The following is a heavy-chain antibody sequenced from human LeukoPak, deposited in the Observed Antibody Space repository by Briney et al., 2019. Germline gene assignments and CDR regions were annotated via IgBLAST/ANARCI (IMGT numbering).Heavy chain of an antibody. CDR1: GGTFSSYA. CDR2: TIPIFGTA. J-gene: IGHJ4*02. Sequence: ASVKVSCKASGGTFSSYAISWVRQAPGQGLEWMGGTIPIFGTANYAQKFQGRVTITADGSTSTAYMELSSLRSEDTAVYYCARDLLPAALYFDYWGQGTLVTVSS. CDR3: ARDLLPAALYFDY. D-gene: IGHD2-2*01. V-gene: IGHV1-69*01.